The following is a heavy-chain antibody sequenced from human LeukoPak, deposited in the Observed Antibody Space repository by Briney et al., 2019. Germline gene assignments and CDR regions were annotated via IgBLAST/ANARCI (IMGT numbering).Heavy chain of an antibody. J-gene: IGHJ4*02. CDR2: INSDGSST. CDR3: TTNPIGGFDY. Sequence: GGSLRLSCAASGFTFSRYWMHWVRQAPGKGLVWVSRINSDGSSTSYADSVKGRFTISRDNAKNMLYVQMNSLRAEDTAVYYCTTNPIGGFDYWGQGTLVTVSS. CDR1: GFTFSRYW. V-gene: IGHV3-74*01. D-gene: IGHD3-3*01.